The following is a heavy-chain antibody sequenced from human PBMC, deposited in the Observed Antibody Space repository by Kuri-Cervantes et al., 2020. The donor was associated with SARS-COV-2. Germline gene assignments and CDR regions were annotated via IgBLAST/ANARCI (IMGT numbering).Heavy chain of an antibody. D-gene: IGHD2-21*02. J-gene: IGHJ4*02. CDR2: ISSSSSTI. V-gene: IGHV3-48*01. CDR1: GFTFSSYS. CDR3: ARGRHIVVVTAIRENYYFDY. Sequence: GESLKISCAASGFTFSSYSMNWVRQAPGKGLEWVSYISSSSSTIYYADSVKGRFTISRDNAKNSLYLQMNSLRAEDTAVYYCARGRHIVVVTAIRENYYFDYWGQGTLVTVSS.